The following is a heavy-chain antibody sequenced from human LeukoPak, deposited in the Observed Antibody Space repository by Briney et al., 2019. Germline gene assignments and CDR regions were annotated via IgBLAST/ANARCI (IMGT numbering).Heavy chain of an antibody. CDR1: GFILSDYN. V-gene: IGHV3-21*01. J-gene: IGHJ4*02. D-gene: IGHD2-15*01. Sequence: PGGSLRLSCAASGFILSDYNMNWVHQAPGKGLEWVSFIAISGTYITYADSVKGRFTISRDNAKNSLYLQMNSLRAEDTAVYYCARDLSATARAYDYWGQGTLVTVSS. CDR2: IAISGTYI. CDR3: ARDLSATARAYDY.